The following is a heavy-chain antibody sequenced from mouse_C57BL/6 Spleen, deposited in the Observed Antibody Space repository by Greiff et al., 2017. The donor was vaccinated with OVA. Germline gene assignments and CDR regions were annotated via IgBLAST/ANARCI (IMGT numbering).Heavy chain of an antibody. D-gene: IGHD4-1*01. CDR2: IDPENGDT. J-gene: IGHJ4*01. CDR3: TTLGREDY. CDR1: GFNIKDDY. V-gene: IGHV14-4*01. Sequence: VQLKESGAELVRPGASVKLSCTASGFNIKDDYMHWVKQRPEQGLEWIGWIDPENGDTVYASKFQGKATITADTSSNTAYLQLSSLTSEDTAVYYCTTLGREDYWGQGTSVTVSS.